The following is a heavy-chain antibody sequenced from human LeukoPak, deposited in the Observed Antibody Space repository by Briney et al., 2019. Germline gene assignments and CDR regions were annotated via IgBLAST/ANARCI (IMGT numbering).Heavy chain of an antibody. CDR1: GGSFSGYY. CDR3: ARATNYYDSSGYGLDY. D-gene: IGHD3-22*01. J-gene: IGHJ4*02. CDR2: INHSGST. Sequence: PSETLSLTCAVYGGSFSGYYWSWIRQPPGKGLEWIGEINHSGSTNYNPSLKSRVTISVDTSKNQFSLKLSSVTAADTAVYYCARATNYYDSSGYGLDYWGQGTLVTVSS. V-gene: IGHV4-34*01.